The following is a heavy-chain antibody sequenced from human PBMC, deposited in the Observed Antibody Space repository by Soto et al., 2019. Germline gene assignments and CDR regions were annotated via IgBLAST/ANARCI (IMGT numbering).Heavy chain of an antibody. CDR1: GYSFTNFN. D-gene: IGHD1-26*01. CDR3: VRDEVGDSGGYFRH. J-gene: IGHJ1*01. CDR2: ISHQNGKT. Sequence: QVQLVQSGAEVKTPGASVTVSCKASGYSFTNFNTAWVRQAPGQGPEWMGWISHQNGKTNYAQKFQGRVIMTRDTSTTTAYMDLTRLTSDDTDIYYCVRDEVGDSGGYFRHWGQGTLVIVSS. V-gene: IGHV1-18*01.